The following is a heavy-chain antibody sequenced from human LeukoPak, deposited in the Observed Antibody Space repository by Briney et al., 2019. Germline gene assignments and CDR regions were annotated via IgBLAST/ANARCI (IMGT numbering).Heavy chain of an antibody. Sequence: ASVKVSCKASGYTFTGYYMHWVRQAPGQGLEWMGWINPNSGGTNYAQKFQGRVTMTRDTSISTAYMELSRLRSDDTAVYYCARVPLDWFPHVFDYWGQGTLVTVSS. D-gene: IGHD3-9*01. CDR1: GYTFTGYY. V-gene: IGHV1-2*02. CDR2: INPNSGGT. CDR3: ARVPLDWFPHVFDY. J-gene: IGHJ4*02.